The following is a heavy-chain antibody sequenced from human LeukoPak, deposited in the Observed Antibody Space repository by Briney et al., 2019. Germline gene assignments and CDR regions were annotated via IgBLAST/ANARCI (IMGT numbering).Heavy chain of an antibody. CDR2: ITLDGIST. D-gene: IGHD6-19*01. Sequence: PGGSLRLSCAASGFTFRSYAMHWVRQAPGKGLEYVSAITLDGISTYYANSVKGRFTISRDNSKNTLYLQMGSLRAEDMAVYYCARVAVPGTYDYWGQGTLVTVSS. CDR1: GFTFRSYA. J-gene: IGHJ4*02. V-gene: IGHV3-64*01. CDR3: ARVAVPGTYDY.